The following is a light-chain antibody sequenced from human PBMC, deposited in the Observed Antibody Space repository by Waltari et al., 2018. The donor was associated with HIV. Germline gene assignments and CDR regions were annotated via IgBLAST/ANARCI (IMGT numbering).Light chain of an antibody. J-gene: IGKJ1*01. CDR2: GAS. V-gene: IGKV1-39*01. CDR3: QQTYSSLWT. Sequence: DIQMTQSPSSLSASVGDRVTITCRASQTISTYVNSVKQRPGRAPTLLIYGASTLQDGVPSRFSGIGSGTEFTLTSSSLQPEDFATYYGQQTYSSLWTFGQGTKVEI. CDR1: QTISTY.